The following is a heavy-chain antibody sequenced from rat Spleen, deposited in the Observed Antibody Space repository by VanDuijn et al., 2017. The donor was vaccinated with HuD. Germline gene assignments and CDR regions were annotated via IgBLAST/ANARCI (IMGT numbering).Heavy chain of an antibody. D-gene: IGHD1-7*01. CDR3: ARHDWDYFDY. V-gene: IGHV5-29*01. J-gene: IGHJ2*01. CDR2: ISYDGDST. Sequence: EVQLVESGGGSVQPGRSLKLSCKASGFIFSHYGMAWVRQAPTKGLEWVATISYDGDSTYYRESVKGRFTSSRDNAKSTLYLQMDSLRSEDTATYYCARHDWDYFDYWGQGVMVTVSS. CDR1: GFIFSHYG.